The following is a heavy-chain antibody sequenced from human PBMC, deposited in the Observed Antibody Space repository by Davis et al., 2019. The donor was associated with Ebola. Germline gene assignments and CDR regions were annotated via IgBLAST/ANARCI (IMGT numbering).Heavy chain of an antibody. CDR2: INPNSGDT. V-gene: IGHV1-2*04. D-gene: IGHD2-15*01. J-gene: IGHJ4*02. CDR3: ARDPGCSGGSCYFFDY. CDR1: GYTFTGYY. Sequence: AASVKVSCKASGYTFTGYYMHWVRQAPGQGLEWMGWINPNSGDTNYAQKFQGWVTMTRDTSISTAYMELSRLRSDDTAVYYCARDPGCSGGSCYFFDYWGQGTLVTVSS.